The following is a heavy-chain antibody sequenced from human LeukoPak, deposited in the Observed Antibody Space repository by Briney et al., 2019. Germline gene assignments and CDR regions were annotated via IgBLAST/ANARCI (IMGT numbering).Heavy chain of an antibody. V-gene: IGHV4-34*01. CDR1: GGSFSGHY. CDR3: ARGQGYCSGGSCYSNY. J-gene: IGHJ4*02. D-gene: IGHD2-15*01. CDR2: INHGGST. Sequence: SETLSLTCAVSGGSFSGHYWNWIRQPPGKGLEWIGEINHGGSTNYNPSLKSRVTISVDTSQNQFSLRLSSVTAADTAVYYCARGQGYCSGGSCYSNYWGQGTLVTVSS.